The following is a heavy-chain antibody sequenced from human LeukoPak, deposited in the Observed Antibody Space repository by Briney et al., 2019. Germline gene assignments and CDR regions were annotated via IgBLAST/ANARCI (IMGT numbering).Heavy chain of an antibody. Sequence: ASVKVPCKASGYTFIGYFIHWVRQAPGQSLEWMGWINPSNGDTNYAQKFQGRVTMTRDTSVNTAYMEVSRLGSDDTAVYYCARYWGRDGHTTDYWGQGTLFTVSS. CDR2: INPSNGDT. D-gene: IGHD5-24*01. CDR3: ARYWGRDGHTTDY. V-gene: IGHV1-2*02. CDR1: GYTFIGYF. J-gene: IGHJ4*02.